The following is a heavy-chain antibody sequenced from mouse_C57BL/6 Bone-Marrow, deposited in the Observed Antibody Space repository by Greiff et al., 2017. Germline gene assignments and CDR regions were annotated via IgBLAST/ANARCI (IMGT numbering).Heavy chain of an antibody. CDR1: GYTFTSYW. CDR3: ARFEDLQYYYAMDY. V-gene: IGHV1-64*01. J-gene: IGHJ4*01. Sequence: VQLQQPGAELVKPGASLKLSCKASGYTFTSYWMHWVKQRPGQGLEWIGMIHPNSGSTNYNEKFKSKATLTVDKSSSTSYMQLSSLTSEDSAVYYCARFEDLQYYYAMDYWGQGTSVTVSS. CDR2: IHPNSGST.